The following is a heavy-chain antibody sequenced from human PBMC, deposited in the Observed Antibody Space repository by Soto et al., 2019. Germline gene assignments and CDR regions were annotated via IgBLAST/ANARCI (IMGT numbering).Heavy chain of an antibody. Sequence: GGSLRLSCAASGFTVSNNYMSWVRQAPGKGLEWVSVIYSGGITYNADSVKGRFTTSRDNSKNTLYLQMNSLRAEDTAVYYCARQPHNEAGRYYYYYYMDVWGKGSTVTVSS. CDR1: GFTVSNNY. D-gene: IGHD1-1*01. J-gene: IGHJ6*03. CDR3: ARQPHNEAGRYYYYYYMDV. CDR2: IYSGGIT. V-gene: IGHV3-66*04.